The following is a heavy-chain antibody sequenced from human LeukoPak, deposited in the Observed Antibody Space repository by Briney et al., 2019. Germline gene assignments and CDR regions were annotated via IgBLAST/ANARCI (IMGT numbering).Heavy chain of an antibody. V-gene: IGHV3-66*01. CDR2: IYSGGST. J-gene: IGHJ3*01. CDR1: GFTVSSNY. CDR3: ARGTKGGATDAFDV. Sequence: PGGSLRLSCAAPGFTVSSNYMTWVRQAPGQGLEWVSVIYSGGSTYYADSVKGRFTISRDSSKNTLYLQMNSLRAEDTAVYYCARGTKGGATDAFDVWGQGTMVTVSS. D-gene: IGHD5-24*01.